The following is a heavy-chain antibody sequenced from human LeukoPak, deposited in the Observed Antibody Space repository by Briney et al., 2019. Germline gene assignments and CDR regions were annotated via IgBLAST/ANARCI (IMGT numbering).Heavy chain of an antibody. Sequence: RSETLSLTCTVSGGSVSSGGYYWTWIRQPPGKGLEWIGYMYYSGRTNYNSSLKSRVTISVDTSKNQFSLKLTSVTAADTAVYFCARDRGDSGYDYWGQGSLVTVSS. CDR3: ARDRGDSGYDY. V-gene: IGHV4-61*08. CDR2: MYYSGRT. D-gene: IGHD3-22*01. J-gene: IGHJ4*02. CDR1: GGSVSSGGYY.